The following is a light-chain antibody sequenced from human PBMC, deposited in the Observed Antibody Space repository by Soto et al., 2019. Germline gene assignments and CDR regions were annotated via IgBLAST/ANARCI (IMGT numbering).Light chain of an antibody. CDR3: QQYNNWPWT. J-gene: IGKJ1*01. CDR2: DAS. CDR1: QAVSTY. Sequence: VLTQSPATLSLSPGERATLSCRASQAVSTYVAWYQHKPGQAPRLLIYDASNRATGVPFRFSGSGSGTDFTLTVSSLEPEDFAVYYCQQYNNWPWTFGQGTKVEIK. V-gene: IGKV3-11*01.